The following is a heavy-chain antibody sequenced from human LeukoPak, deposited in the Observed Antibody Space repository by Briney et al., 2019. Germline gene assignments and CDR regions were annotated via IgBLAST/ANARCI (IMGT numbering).Heavy chain of an antibody. CDR1: GFTFSSYS. V-gene: IGHV3-48*01. J-gene: IGHJ3*02. CDR2: ISSSSSTI. Sequence: GGSLRLXCAASGFTFSSYSMNWVRQAPGKGLEWVSYISSSSSTIYYADSVKGRFTISRDNAKNSLYLQMNSLRAEDTAVYYCARDKPASDAFDIWGQGTMVTVSS. D-gene: IGHD2-2*01. CDR3: ARDKPASDAFDI.